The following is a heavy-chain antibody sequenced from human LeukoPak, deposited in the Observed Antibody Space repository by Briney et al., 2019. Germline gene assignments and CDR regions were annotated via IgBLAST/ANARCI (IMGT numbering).Heavy chain of an antibody. Sequence: SETLSLTCTVSGGSISSYYWSWIRRPAGKGLEWIGRIYTSGSTNYNPSLKSRVTMSVDTSKNQFSLKLSSVTAADTAVYYCARGRNWNYAQTTYYFDYWGQGTLVTVSS. CDR1: GGSISSYY. D-gene: IGHD1-7*01. CDR2: IYTSGST. J-gene: IGHJ4*02. CDR3: ARGRNWNYAQTTYYFDY. V-gene: IGHV4-4*07.